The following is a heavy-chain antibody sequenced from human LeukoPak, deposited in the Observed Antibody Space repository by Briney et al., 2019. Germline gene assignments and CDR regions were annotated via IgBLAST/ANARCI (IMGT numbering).Heavy chain of an antibody. CDR3: AKADYDDSSGYHDAFDI. V-gene: IGHV3-30*02. CDR2: IRYDGGNK. Sequence: PGGSLRLSCAASGFTFSSYGMHWVRQPPGKGLEWVSFIRYDGGNKYYADSVKGRFTISRDNSKNMLSLQMNSLRLEDTAVYYCAKADYDDSSGYHDAFDIWGQGTMVTVSS. J-gene: IGHJ3*02. CDR1: GFTFSSYG. D-gene: IGHD3-22*01.